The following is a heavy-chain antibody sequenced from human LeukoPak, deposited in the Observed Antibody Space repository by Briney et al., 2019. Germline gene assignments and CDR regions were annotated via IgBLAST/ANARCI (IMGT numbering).Heavy chain of an antibody. V-gene: IGHV1-2*02. CDR3: ARQDSGYDNIDY. CDR1: GYTFTGYY. CDR2: INPNSGGT. J-gene: IGHJ4*02. Sequence: ASVKVSCKASGYTFTGYYMHWVRQAPGQGLERMGWINPNSGGTNYAQKFQGRVTMTRDTSISTAYMELSRLRSDDTAVYYCARQDSGYDNIDYWGQGTLVTVSS. D-gene: IGHD5-12*01.